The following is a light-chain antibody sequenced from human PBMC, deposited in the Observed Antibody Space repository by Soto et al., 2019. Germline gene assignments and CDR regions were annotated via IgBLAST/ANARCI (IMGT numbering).Light chain of an antibody. CDR1: QRLSASD. V-gene: IGKV3-20*01. CDR2: GVS. J-gene: IGKJ5*01. Sequence: IVLTQSPGTLSLSPGQRATLSCRASQRLSASDIAWYQQKPGQAPKFLIYGVSSRATGIPDRFSGSGSGTDFTLTISRLEPEDFAVYHCQQYGSSPLITFGQGTLLEIK. CDR3: QQYGSSPLIT.